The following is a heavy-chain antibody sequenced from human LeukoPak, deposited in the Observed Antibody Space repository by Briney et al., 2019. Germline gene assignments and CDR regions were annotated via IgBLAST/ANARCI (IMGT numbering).Heavy chain of an antibody. CDR2: MNPNSGST. CDR3: TRGQAAGY. D-gene: IGHD6-13*01. V-gene: IGHV1-8*01. Sequence: GASVKVSFKGSGYTFTSYDSNWVRQAAGRGLEGMGWMNPNSGSTGYAQKLQGRVNINRNTSISTAYMELSSLRSEDTAVYYSTRGQAAGYWGQGTLVTVSS. J-gene: IGHJ4*02. CDR1: GYTFTSYD.